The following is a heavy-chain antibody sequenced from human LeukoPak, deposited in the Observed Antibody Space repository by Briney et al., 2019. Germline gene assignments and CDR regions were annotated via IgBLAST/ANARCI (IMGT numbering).Heavy chain of an antibody. CDR2: IYHSGMT. J-gene: IGHJ4*02. CDR3: ARDLVENSRGHDF. Sequence: SEILSLTCAVSGGSISSPNWWSWVRQPPGKGLEWIGEIYHSGMTNYKTSLKSRVTISVDESKNQFSLKLSSVTAADTAVYYCARDLVENSRGHDFWGQGILVIVSS. V-gene: IGHV4-4*02. D-gene: IGHD2-15*01. CDR1: GGSISSPNW.